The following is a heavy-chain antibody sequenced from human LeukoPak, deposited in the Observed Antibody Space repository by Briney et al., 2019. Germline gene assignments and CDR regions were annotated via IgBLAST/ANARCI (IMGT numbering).Heavy chain of an antibody. CDR3: ARDRGGYTYSHDY. CDR2: IYHDGST. D-gene: IGHD5-18*01. CDR1: GGSISSNNW. Sequence: PSETLSLTCAVSGGSISSNNWWIWVRQSPEKGLERIGEIYHDGSTNYNPSLKSRVTISMDKSKNQLSLKLNFVTAADTAVYYCARDRGGYTYSHDYWGQGTLVTVSS. V-gene: IGHV4-4*02. J-gene: IGHJ4*02.